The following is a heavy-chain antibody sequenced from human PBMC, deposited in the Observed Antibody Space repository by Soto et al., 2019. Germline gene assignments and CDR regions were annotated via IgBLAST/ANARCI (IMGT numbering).Heavy chain of an antibody. CDR1: GGTFNNYV. J-gene: IGHJ4*02. CDR2: ILPIFATA. V-gene: IGHV1-69*06. D-gene: IGHD2-2*01. Sequence: QVQLVQSGAEVKKPGSSVKVSCKASGGTFNNYVVNWVRQAPGQGLEWMGGILPIFATANYAQKFQGRVTITADKSTSTAYMELTSLRSEDTAVCYCAGRCDSTTGLGHFDYWGQGTLVTVAS. CDR3: AGRCDSTTGLGHFDY.